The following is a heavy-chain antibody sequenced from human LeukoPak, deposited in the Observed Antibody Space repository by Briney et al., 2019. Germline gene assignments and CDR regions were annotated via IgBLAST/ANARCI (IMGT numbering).Heavy chain of an antibody. CDR1: GGSFSGYY. D-gene: IGHD1-1*01. CDR2: IYYSGST. Sequence: PSETLSLTCAVYGGSFSGYYWSWIRQPPGEGLEWIGSIYYSGSTYYNPSLKSRVTISVDTSKNQFSLKLSSVTAADTAVYYCARVPGGALNWFDPWGQGTLVTVSS. J-gene: IGHJ5*02. V-gene: IGHV4-34*01. CDR3: ARVPGGALNWFDP.